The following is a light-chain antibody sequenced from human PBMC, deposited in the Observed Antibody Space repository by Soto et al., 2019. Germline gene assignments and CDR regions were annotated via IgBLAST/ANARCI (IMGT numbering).Light chain of an antibody. J-gene: IGKJ5*01. Sequence: EIVMTQSPATLSASPGERATLSCRASQSVSSNLAWYQQKPGQAPRLVIYGASTRATGIPARFSGSGSGTDFTLTISRLEPEDFAVYYCQQRSNWPRSITFGQGTRLEIK. CDR3: QQRSNWPRSIT. V-gene: IGKV3-15*01. CDR1: QSVSSN. CDR2: GAS.